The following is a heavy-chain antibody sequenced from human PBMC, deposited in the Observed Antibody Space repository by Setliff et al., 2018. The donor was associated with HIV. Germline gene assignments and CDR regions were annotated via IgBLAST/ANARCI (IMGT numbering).Heavy chain of an antibody. CDR2: TYNSENI. V-gene: IGHV4-59*12. D-gene: IGHD2-15*01. J-gene: IGHJ2*01. CDR1: NGSINDYY. CDR3: ARHFYTPSWYSGTYWYFDL. Sequence: SETLSLTCSMSNGSINDYYWSWIRQSPGKGLEWIGSTYNSENINYNPSLKSRVTVSVDTSKNQFSLRLTSVTAADTAVYFCARHFYTPSWYSGTYWYFDLWGRGTLVTVSS.